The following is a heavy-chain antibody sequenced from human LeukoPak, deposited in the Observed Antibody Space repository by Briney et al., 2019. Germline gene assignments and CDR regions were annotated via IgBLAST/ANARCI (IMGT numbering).Heavy chain of an antibody. D-gene: IGHD3-9*01. J-gene: IGHJ4*02. V-gene: IGHV3-74*01. Sequence: PGGSLRLSCGASGFTFSTYWMHWVRQAPRKGLVWVSRINPDGSSTGYADSVRGRFTISRDNAKNTLYLQMNSLRAEDTAVYYCTRDFDAATGYWGQGTLVTVSS. CDR2: INPDGSST. CDR3: TRDFDAATGY. CDR1: GFTFSTYW.